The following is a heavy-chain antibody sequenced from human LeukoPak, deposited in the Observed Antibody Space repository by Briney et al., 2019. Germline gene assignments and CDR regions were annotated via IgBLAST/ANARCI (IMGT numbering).Heavy chain of an antibody. V-gene: IGHV3-53*01. CDR1: GFTVSSNY. D-gene: IGHD2-21*02. CDR3: ARGRRDCSGDCYVAFDI. Sequence: GGSLRFSCAASGFTVSSNYMSWVRQAPGKGLEWVSVIYSAGSTYYADSVKGRFTVSRDNSKNTLFLQMNSLRAEDTAVYYCARGRRDCSGDCYVAFDIWGQGTMVTVSS. CDR2: IYSAGST. J-gene: IGHJ3*02.